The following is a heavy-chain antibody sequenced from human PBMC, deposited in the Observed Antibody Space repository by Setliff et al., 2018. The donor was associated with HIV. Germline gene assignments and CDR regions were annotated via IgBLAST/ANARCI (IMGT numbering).Heavy chain of an antibody. CDR2: ISSSSSYI. CDR1: GFTFSNYN. Sequence: GGSLRLSCAASGFTFSNYNMNWVRQAPGKGLEWVSSISSSSSYIYYADSVKGRFTISRDNAKNSVYLQMNSLRAEDTAVYYCARHWWEGTPYLYYLDVWGKGTTVTVSS. CDR3: ARHWWEGTPYLYYLDV. D-gene: IGHD1-26*01. V-gene: IGHV3-21*06. J-gene: IGHJ6*03.